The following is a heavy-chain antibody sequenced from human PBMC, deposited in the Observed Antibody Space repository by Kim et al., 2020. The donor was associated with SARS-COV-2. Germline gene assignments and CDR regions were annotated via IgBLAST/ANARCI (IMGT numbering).Heavy chain of an antibody. V-gene: IGHV3-53*03. Sequence: VKGRFTNSRDNSKNTLYLQMNSLRAADTDVYYCASLISPSRFYYYYGMDVWGQGTTVTVSS. D-gene: IGHD2-8*01. CDR3: ASLISPSRFYYYYGMDV. J-gene: IGHJ6*02.